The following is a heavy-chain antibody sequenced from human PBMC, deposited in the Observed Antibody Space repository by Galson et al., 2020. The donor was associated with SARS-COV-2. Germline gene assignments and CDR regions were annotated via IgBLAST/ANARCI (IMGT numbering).Heavy chain of an antibody. D-gene: IGHD3-3*01. CDR2: MSYDGTKK. CDR3: ARGEGFVSWFDT. CDR1: GFTLSTYT. V-gene: IGHV3-30*04. J-gene: IGHJ5*02. Sequence: GESLKISCAVSGFTLSTYTMHWVRQAPGKGLQWVAVMSYDGTKKYYTESVKGRFTISRDNAEKTLYLQMNSLRVEDTAVYYCARGEGFVSWFDTWGQGTLVTVSS.